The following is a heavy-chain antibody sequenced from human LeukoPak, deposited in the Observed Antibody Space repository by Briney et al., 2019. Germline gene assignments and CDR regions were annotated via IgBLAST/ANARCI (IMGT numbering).Heavy chain of an antibody. CDR3: ARYWEGNWFDP. CDR2: IYPGDSDT. Sequence: LMISCQRSGYRFTRYWISWVRQLPGKSLEWMGIIYPGDSDTRYSPSFQGQVTISADKSISTAYLQWSSLKASDTAMYYCARYWEGNWFDPWGQGTLVTVSS. CDR1: GYRFTRYW. J-gene: IGHJ5*02. V-gene: IGHV5-51*01. D-gene: IGHD1-26*01.